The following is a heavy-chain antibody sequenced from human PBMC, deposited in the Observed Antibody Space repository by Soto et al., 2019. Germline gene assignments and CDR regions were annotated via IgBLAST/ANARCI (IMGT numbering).Heavy chain of an antibody. V-gene: IGHV4-39*07. CDR2: IYYSGYT. Sequence: PSETLSLTCTVSGGSISSSSYYWGWIRQPPGKGLEWIGSIYYSGYTYYNPSLKSRVTISVDTSKNQFSLKLSSVTAADTAVYYCARDGGGDFWSGFRYYYGMDVWGQGTTVT. D-gene: IGHD3-3*01. CDR1: GGSISSSSYY. J-gene: IGHJ6*02. CDR3: ARDGGGDFWSGFRYYYGMDV.